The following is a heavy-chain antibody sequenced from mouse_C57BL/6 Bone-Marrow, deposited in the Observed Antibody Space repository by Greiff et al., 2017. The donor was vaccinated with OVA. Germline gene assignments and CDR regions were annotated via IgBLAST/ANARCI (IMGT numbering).Heavy chain of an antibody. D-gene: IGHD2-4*01. CDR3: ARFLIYYDYLFAY. CDR1: GYAFTNYL. Sequence: QVQLQQSGAELVRPGTSVKVSCKASGYAFTNYLMEWVKQRPGQGLEWIGVINPGSGGTNYNEKFKGKATLTADKSCSTAYMQLSSLTSEDSAVYICARFLIYYDYLFAYWGQGTTLTVSS. V-gene: IGHV1-54*01. J-gene: IGHJ2*01. CDR2: INPGSGGT.